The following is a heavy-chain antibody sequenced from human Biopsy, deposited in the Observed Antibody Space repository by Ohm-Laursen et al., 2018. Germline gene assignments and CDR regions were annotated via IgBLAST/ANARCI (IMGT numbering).Heavy chain of an antibody. Sequence: SDTLSLTCTVSGGPIADNYWSWIRQPPGKPLEWIGSIFHTGVVNYSPSLKSRVAIVVDISQRQSFLKLTSVTAADTAVYYCARDSGILNYGNFKYYHYYGMDVWGQGTKVTVSS. CDR1: GGPIADNY. CDR3: ARDSGILNYGNFKYYHYYGMDV. D-gene: IGHD4-11*01. V-gene: IGHV4-59*01. J-gene: IGHJ6*02. CDR2: IFHTGVV.